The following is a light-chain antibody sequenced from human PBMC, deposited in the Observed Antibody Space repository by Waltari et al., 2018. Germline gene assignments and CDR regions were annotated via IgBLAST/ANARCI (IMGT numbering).Light chain of an antibody. CDR3: CSYASSSPRLI. CDR1: YSNVGSYDL. V-gene: IGLV2-23*02. CDR2: EVL. Sequence: QSALTQPASVSGSLGQSISIPCSGTYSNVGSYDLVSWYPQRPGEAPKLLIYEVLKRASGIANRFSGPKSGNAASLTISALQPEDEGTYFCCSYASSSPRLIFGVGTELSVL. J-gene: IGLJ2*01.